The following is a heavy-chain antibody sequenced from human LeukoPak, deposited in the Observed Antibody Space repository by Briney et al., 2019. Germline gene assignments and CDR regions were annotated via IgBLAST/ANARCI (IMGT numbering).Heavy chain of an antibody. CDR3: ARDRSSEYYYDSSGYSHFDY. Sequence: GASVKVSCKASGYTFTGYYMHWVRQAPGQGLEWMGWINPNSGGTNYAQKFQGRVTMTRDTSISTAYMELSRLRSDDTAVYYCARDRSSEYYYDSSGYSHFDYWGQGTLVTVSS. CDR2: INPNSGGT. J-gene: IGHJ4*02. D-gene: IGHD3-22*01. V-gene: IGHV1-2*02. CDR1: GYTFTGYY.